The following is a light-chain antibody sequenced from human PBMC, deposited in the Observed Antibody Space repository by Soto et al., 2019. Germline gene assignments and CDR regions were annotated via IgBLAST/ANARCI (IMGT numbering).Light chain of an antibody. CDR2: DVS. V-gene: IGLV2-14*01. CDR3: SSYTTSSPHVV. CDR1: SSDVGGYNY. J-gene: IGLJ2*01. Sequence: QSALTQPASVSRSPGQSITISCTGTSSDVGGYNYVSWYQQHPGKAPKLMIYDVSNRPSGVSNRFSGSKSGNTASLTISGLQAEDEADYYCSSYTTSSPHVVFGGGTKVTVL.